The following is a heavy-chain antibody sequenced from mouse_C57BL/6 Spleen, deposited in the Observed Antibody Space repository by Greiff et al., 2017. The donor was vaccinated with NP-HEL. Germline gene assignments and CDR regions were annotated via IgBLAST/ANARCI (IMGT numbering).Heavy chain of an antibody. D-gene: IGHD1-1*01. CDR3: ARYDYGSSSAMDY. V-gene: IGHV1-50*01. CDR1: GYTFTSYW. Sequence: QVQLKQPGAELVKPGASVKLSCKASGYTFTSYWMQWVKQRPGQGLEWIGEIDPSDSYTNYNQKFKGKATLTVDTSSSTAYMQLSSLTSEDSAVYYCARYDYGSSSAMDYWGQGTSVTVSS. J-gene: IGHJ4*01. CDR2: IDPSDSYT.